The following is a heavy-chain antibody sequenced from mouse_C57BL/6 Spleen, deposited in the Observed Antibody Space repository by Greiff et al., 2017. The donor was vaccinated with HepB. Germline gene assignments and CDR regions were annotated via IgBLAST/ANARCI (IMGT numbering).Heavy chain of an antibody. V-gene: IGHV1-82*01. CDR3: ARWDYGIS. J-gene: IGHJ2*01. CDR1: GYAFSSSW. Sequence: VQLQQSGPELVKPGASVKISCKASGYAFSSSWMNWVKQRPGKGLEWIGRIYPGDGDTKYNGKFKGKAILTADKSSSTAYMQLSSLTSEDSAVYFCARWDYGISWGQGTTLTVSS. D-gene: IGHD1-1*01. CDR2: IYPGDGDT.